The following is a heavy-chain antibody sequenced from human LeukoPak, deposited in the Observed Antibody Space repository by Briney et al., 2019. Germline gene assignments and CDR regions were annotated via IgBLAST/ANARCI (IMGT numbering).Heavy chain of an antibody. CDR3: ARGLLGDCSGGSCYPYYFDY. CDR2: IYYSGST. V-gene: IGHV4-39*01. Sequence: PSETLSLTCTVSGGSISSSSYYWGWIRQPPGKGLEWIGSIYYSGSTYYNPSLKSRVTISVDTSKNQFSLKLSSVTAADTAVYYCARGLLGDCSGGSCYPYYFDYWGQGTLVTVSS. J-gene: IGHJ4*02. CDR1: GGSISSSSYY. D-gene: IGHD2-15*01.